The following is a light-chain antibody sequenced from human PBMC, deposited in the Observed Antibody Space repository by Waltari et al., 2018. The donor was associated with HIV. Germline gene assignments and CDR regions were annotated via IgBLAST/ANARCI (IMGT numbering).Light chain of an antibody. J-gene: IGKJ2*01. CDR1: QSVLYSSNNKTS. Sequence: DIVMTQSPDSLAVSLGERATFNCKSSQSVLYSSNNKTSLAWYQQTPGQPPKLLIYWAATRESGVPDRFSGSGYGTDFTLTISSLQAEDVAVYYCQQYYSPAFTFGQGTKLEIK. CDR3: QQYYSPAFT. CDR2: WAA. V-gene: IGKV4-1*01.